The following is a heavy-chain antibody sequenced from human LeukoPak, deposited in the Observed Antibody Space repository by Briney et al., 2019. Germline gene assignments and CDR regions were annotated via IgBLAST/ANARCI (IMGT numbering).Heavy chain of an antibody. CDR3: AKVRKQWELLRGDFDY. J-gene: IGHJ4*02. V-gene: IGHV3-23*01. CDR1: GLTFNGFA. Sequence: GSLRLSCAASGLTFNGFAMSWVRKAPGKGLGLVSAISGSGGSTYDANSEKGRFTITRDNSKNTLYLQMNSLRAEDTAVYYCAKVRKQWELLRGDFDYWGQGTLVTVSA. CDR2: ISGSGGST. D-gene: IGHD1-26*01.